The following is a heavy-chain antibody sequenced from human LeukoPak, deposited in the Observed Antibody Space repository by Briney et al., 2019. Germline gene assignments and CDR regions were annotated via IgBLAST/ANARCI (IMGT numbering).Heavy chain of an antibody. J-gene: IGHJ4*02. CDR2: INPNSGGT. D-gene: IGHD1-26*01. CDR1: GYTFTGYY. CDR3: AREDGRLLQNDY. V-gene: IGHV1-2*06. Sequence: ASVKVSRKASGYTFTGYYMRWVRQAPGQGLEWMGRINPNSGGTNYAQKFQGRVTMTRDTSISTAYMELSRLRSDDTAVYYCAREDGRLLQNDYWGQGTLVTVSS.